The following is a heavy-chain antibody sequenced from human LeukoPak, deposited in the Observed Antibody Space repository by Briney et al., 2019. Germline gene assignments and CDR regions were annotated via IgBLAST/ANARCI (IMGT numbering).Heavy chain of an antibody. J-gene: IGHJ4*02. D-gene: IGHD3-22*01. V-gene: IGHV3-23*01. CDR2: ISGSGGST. Sequence: PGGSLRLSCAASGFTFSSYAMSWVRQAPGKGLEWVSAISGSGGSTYYADSVKGRFTISRDNSKNTLYLQMNSLRAEDTAVYYCAKGAYYDSSGYYNPGLFDYWGQGTLVTVSS. CDR3: AKGAYYDSSGYYNPGLFDY. CDR1: GFTFSSYA.